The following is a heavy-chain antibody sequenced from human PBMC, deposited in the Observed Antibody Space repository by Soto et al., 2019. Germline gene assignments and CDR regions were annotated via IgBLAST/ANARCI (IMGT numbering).Heavy chain of an antibody. CDR3: ARDVQFQSFDY. CDR2: IDNDGSRT. CDR1: GFTFSNYW. V-gene: IGHV3-74*01. J-gene: IGHJ4*02. Sequence: EVQLVESGGGLVQPGGSLRLSCAASGFTFSNYWMHWVRQVPGKGLVWVSRIDNDGSRTSYADSVKGRFTIPRDNAQNTLYLQMNSLRAEDTAVYYGARDVQFQSFDYWGQGTLVTVSS. D-gene: IGHD4-4*01.